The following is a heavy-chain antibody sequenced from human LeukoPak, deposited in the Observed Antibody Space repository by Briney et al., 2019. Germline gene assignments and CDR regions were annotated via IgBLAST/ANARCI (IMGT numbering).Heavy chain of an antibody. CDR3: AKTTGYFYFDSGTYPDH. D-gene: IGHD3-10*01. CDR1: GFXFXKFA. V-gene: IGHV3-23*01. CDR2: ITAXGXST. J-gene: IGHJ4*02. Sequence: GGSLRLSCAASGFXFXKFAMXXXXXAPGXGLEWVSTITAXGXSTYYTDSXKGRFTISRDNSKNTLYLQMNSLRADDTAVYYCAKTTGYFYFDSGTYPDHWGQGTLVTVSS.